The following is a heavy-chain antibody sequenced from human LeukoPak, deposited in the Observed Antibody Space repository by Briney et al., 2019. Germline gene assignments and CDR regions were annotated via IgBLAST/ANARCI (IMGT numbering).Heavy chain of an antibody. CDR1: GFTFSYFG. CDR2: ISYDGSNK. D-gene: IGHD2-2*01. Sequence: GGSLRLSCAASGFTFSYFGMHWVRQAPGKGLEWVAVISYDGSNKYYAESVKGRFTISRDNSKNTLYLQMNSLRTEDTAVYYCAKGIVSTSAGGFDYWGQGTLVTVSS. CDR3: AKGIVSTSAGGFDY. J-gene: IGHJ4*02. V-gene: IGHV3-30*18.